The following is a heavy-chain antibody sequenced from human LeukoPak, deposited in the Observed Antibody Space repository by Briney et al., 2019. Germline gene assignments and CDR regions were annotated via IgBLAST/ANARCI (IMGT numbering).Heavy chain of an antibody. CDR3: ARKTDRPGAVGRDRYFDL. J-gene: IGHJ2*01. V-gene: IGHV3-48*03. CDR2: VSVSGGAT. CDR1: GFTFSNYE. Sequence: PGGSLRLSCAASGFTFSNYEMIWVRQAPGKGLEWLSYVSVSGGATEYADSVKGRFTTSRDDAKNTLYLQMNTLRAEDTAIYYCARKTDRPGAVGRDRYFDLWGRGTLATVSS. D-gene: IGHD6-13*01.